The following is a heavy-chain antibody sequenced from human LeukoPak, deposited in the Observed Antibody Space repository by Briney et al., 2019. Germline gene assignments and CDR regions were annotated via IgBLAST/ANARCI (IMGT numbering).Heavy chain of an antibody. CDR3: ARGEYSYGPYYYYMDV. V-gene: IGHV1-18*01. CDR1: GYTFTSYG. CDR2: ISAYNGNT. Sequence: ASVKVSCKASGYTFTSYGISWVRQAPGQGLEWMGWISAYNGNTNYAQKLQGRVTMTTDESTSTAYMELSSLRSEDTAVYYCARGEYSYGPYYYYMDVWGKGTTVTVSS. D-gene: IGHD5-18*01. J-gene: IGHJ6*03.